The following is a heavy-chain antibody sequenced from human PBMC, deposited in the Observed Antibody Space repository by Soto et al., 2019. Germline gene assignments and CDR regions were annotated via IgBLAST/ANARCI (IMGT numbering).Heavy chain of an antibody. V-gene: IGHV4-34*01. Sequence: SETLSLTCAVYGGSFSGYYWSWIRQPPGKGLEWIGEINHSGSTNYNPSLKSRVTISVDTSKNQFSLKLSSVTAADTAVYYCARNTIFGANYFDYWGQGTLVTVSS. CDR1: GGSFSGYY. J-gene: IGHJ4*02. CDR3: ARNTIFGANYFDY. CDR2: INHSGST. D-gene: IGHD3-3*01.